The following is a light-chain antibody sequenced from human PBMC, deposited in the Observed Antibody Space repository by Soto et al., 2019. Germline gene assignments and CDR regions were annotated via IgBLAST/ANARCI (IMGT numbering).Light chain of an antibody. V-gene: IGKV3-20*01. CDR1: QSVSSSY. J-gene: IGKJ1*01. CDR3: QQYGSSPGT. Sequence: EIVLTQSPGTLSLSPGERATLSCRASQSVSSSYLAWYQQKPGQAPRLLIYGASSRATGNPDRFSGSGSGTDFTLTISRLEPEDFAVYYCQQYGSSPGTFGQRTKVEIK. CDR2: GAS.